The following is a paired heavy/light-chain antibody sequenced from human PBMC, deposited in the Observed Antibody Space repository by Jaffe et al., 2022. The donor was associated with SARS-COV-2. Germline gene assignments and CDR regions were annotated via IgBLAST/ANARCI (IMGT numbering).Heavy chain of an antibody. CDR3: AKGVATIRSGWYLDAFDI. D-gene: IGHD5-12*01. V-gene: IGHV3-23*04. CDR2: IDGSDYST. CDR1: GFTFSSYA. Sequence: EVQLVESGGDLVQPGGSLRLSCAASGFTFSSYAMCWVRQAPGEGLEWVSTIDGSDYSTYYADSVKGRFTVSRDNSKNTLYLQMNSLRAEDTAIYYCAKGVATIRSGWYLDAFDIWGQGTVVTVSS. J-gene: IGHJ3*02.
Light chain of an antibody. V-gene: IGKV3-15*01. Sequence: EIVMTQSPATLSVSPGQRATLSCRASQSVSSNLAWYQQKPGQAPRLLIYGASTRATGIPARFSGSGSGTEFTLTISSLQSEDFAVYYCQQYNNWPRTFGQGTKVEIK. J-gene: IGKJ1*01. CDR1: QSVSSN. CDR3: QQYNNWPRT. CDR2: GAS.